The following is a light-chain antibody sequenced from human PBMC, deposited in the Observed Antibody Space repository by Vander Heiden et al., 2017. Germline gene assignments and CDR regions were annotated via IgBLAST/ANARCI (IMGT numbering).Light chain of an antibody. V-gene: IGKV1-5*03. CDR2: KAS. Sequence: IQLTQSPSTFSASVGDRVTITCRASRSISGWLAWYQQRPGKAPNLLISKASSLQNTVPSRFSGSGSGTDFTLTISSLQPDDFATYYCQQYDNSPGTFGQGTKVEI. CDR3: QQYDNSPGT. CDR1: RSISGW. J-gene: IGKJ1*01.